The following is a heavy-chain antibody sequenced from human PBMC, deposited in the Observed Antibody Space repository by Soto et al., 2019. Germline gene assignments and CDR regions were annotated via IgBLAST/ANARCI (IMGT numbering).Heavy chain of an antibody. Sequence: LSLTCTVSGGSISSGDYYWSWIRQPPGKGLEWIGYIYYSGSTYYNPSLKSRVTISVDTSKNQFSLKLSSVTAADTAVYYCVRASPLGYCSSTSCDAYGMDVWGQGTTVTVSS. J-gene: IGHJ6*02. CDR2: IYYSGST. CDR1: GGSISSGDYY. D-gene: IGHD2-2*01. V-gene: IGHV4-30-4*01. CDR3: VRASPLGYCSSTSCDAYGMDV.